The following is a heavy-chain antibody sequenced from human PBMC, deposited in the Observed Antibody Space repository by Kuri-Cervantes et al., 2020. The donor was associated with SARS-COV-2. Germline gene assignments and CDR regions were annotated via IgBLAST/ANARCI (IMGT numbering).Heavy chain of an antibody. Sequence: GESPHTPFPASGFTFRSYRMNWVRQAPGKGLEWVPSISSSSSYIYYSVSVKGRFTISRDNAKNSLYLQMNSLRAEDTAVYYCARTPWALGDCFFDYWGQGTLVTVSS. CDR2: ISSSSSYI. D-gene: IGHD2-21*01. J-gene: IGHJ4*02. CDR3: ARTPWALGDCFFDY. CDR1: GFTFRSYR. V-gene: IGHV3-21*01.